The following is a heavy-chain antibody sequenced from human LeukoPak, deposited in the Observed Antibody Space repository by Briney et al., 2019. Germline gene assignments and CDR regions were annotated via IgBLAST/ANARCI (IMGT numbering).Heavy chain of an antibody. D-gene: IGHD5-24*01. V-gene: IGHV3-9*01. J-gene: IGHJ4*02. CDR1: GFTFDDYA. CDR2: ISWNSGSI. CDR3: AKSRGGTITHYFDY. Sequence: PGGSLRLSCEASGFTFDDYAMHWVRQAPGKGLEWVAGISWNSGSIGYADSVKGRFTISRDNAKNSLYLQMNSLRAEDTALYYCAKSRGGTITHYFDYWGQGTLVTVSS.